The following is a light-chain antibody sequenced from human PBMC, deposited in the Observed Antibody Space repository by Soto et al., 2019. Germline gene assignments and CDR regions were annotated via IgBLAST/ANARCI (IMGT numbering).Light chain of an antibody. J-gene: IGKJ1*01. CDR3: QQRSNWPPSWT. CDR2: DAS. Sequence: EIVLTQSPATLSLSPGERANLSCRGSQSVSSYLAWYQLKPGQAPRLLIYDASNRATGIPARFSGSGSGTDFTLTISSLEPEDFAVYYCQQRSNWPPSWTFGQGTKVEIK. V-gene: IGKV3-11*01. CDR1: QSVSSY.